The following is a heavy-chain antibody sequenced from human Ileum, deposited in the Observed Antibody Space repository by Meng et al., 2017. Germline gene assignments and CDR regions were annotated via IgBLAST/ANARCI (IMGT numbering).Heavy chain of an antibody. Sequence: GQVVESGGGLGKRGGSLRLSCVGSGLSFTDAWMSWVRQAPGKGLEWVGRIERNTDGGTTDYAAPVKGRFTISRDDSKNTLYLEMDSLISEDTAVYFCATGAAAADHWGQGTLVTVSS. D-gene: IGHD6-13*01. CDR1: GLSFTDAW. J-gene: IGHJ4*02. CDR3: ATGAAAADH. V-gene: IGHV3-15*04. CDR2: IERNTDGGTT.